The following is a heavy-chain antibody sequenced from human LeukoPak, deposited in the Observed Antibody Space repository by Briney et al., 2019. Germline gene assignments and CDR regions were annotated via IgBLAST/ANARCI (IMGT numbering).Heavy chain of an antibody. Sequence: SETLSLTCTFSGGSISSYYWSWIRQPAGKGLEWIGRISTSGSTNYNPSLKSRVTMSVDTSKNQFSLKLSSVTAADTAVYYRAREGYYDSSGYYYVGNYFDYRGQGTLVTVSS. CDR3: AREGYYDSSGYYYVGNYFDY. D-gene: IGHD3-22*01. CDR2: ISTSGST. CDR1: GGSISSYY. V-gene: IGHV4-4*07. J-gene: IGHJ4*02.